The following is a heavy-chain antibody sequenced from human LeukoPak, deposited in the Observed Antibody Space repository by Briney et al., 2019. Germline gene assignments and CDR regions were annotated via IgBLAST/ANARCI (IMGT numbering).Heavy chain of an antibody. CDR3: ARRLGRKFGERFYYYHYMDV. J-gene: IGHJ6*03. Sequence: PSETLSLTCTVSGGSISSYYWSGIRQPPGKGLGWIGYVYYSGVTHYHPSLKSRVTLSVDMSKNQFSLKLSSVTAADTAVYYCARRLGRKFGERFYYYHYMDVWGKGATVTVSS. CDR2: VYYSGVT. CDR1: GGSISSYY. D-gene: IGHD3-10*01. V-gene: IGHV4-59*12.